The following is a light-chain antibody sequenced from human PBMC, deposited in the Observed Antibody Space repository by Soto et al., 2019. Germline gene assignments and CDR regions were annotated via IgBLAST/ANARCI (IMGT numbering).Light chain of an antibody. CDR3: QQYGSSGT. CDR2: VAS. Sequence: EIVLTQSPGTLSLSPGERATLSCRASQSVSKNYSAWYQQQPGQAPRLLIYVASNRATGIPDSFSGSASGTDFPLTISRLEPEDFAVYYCQQYGSSGTFGHGTKVDIK. J-gene: IGKJ1*01. V-gene: IGKV3-20*01. CDR1: QSVSKNY.